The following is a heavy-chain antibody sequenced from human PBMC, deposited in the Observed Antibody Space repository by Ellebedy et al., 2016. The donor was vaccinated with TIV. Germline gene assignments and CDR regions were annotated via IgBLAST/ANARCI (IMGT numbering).Heavy chain of an antibody. J-gene: IGHJ6*02. CDR1: GFTFGSFA. D-gene: IGHD6-13*01. V-gene: IGHV3-23*01. CDR2: ISGSGGSR. CDR3: AKLMDSSTWYLYYGMDV. Sequence: GESLKISXASSGFTFGSFAMSWVRQAPGKGLEWISNISGSGGSRYYTDSVQGRFTISRDNSKNTLYLQMNSLRAEDTAVYYCAKLMDSSTWYLYYGMDVWGQGTTVTVSS.